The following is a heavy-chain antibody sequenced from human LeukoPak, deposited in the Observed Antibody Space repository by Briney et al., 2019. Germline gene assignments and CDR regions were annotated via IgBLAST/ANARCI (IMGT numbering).Heavy chain of an antibody. CDR1: GFTFSSYA. CDR3: AKDRQDSSGWSIYFDY. D-gene: IGHD6-19*01. V-gene: IGHV3-23*01. CDR2: ISGSGGST. J-gene: IGHJ4*02. Sequence: PGGSLRLSCAASGFTFSSYAMSWVRQAPGKGLEWVSAISGSGGSTYYADSVKGRFTISRDNSKNALYLQMNSLRAEDTAVYYCAKDRQDSSGWSIYFDYWGQGTLVTVSS.